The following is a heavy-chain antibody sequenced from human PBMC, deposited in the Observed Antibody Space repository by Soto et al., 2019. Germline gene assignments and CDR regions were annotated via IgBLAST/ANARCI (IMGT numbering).Heavy chain of an antibody. Sequence: GSLRLSCAASGFTFSSYSLNWVRQAPGKGLEWISYIGSSSSITYFADSVKGRFTISRDNGKNSLYLQMNNLRAEDTAVYYCASGTPFDYWGQGTLVTVSS. J-gene: IGHJ4*02. V-gene: IGHV3-48*01. CDR1: GFTFSSYS. CDR2: IGSSSSIT. CDR3: ASGTPFDY.